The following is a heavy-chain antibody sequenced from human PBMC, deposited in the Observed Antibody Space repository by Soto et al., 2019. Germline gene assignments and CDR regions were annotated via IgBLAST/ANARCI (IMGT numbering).Heavy chain of an antibody. CDR3: ASRDGYNADD. V-gene: IGHV1-69*04. D-gene: IGHD5-12*01. J-gene: IGHJ4*02. CDR1: GYTFTSYG. CDR2: IIPSLGMV. Sequence: SVKVSCKASGYTFTSYGISWVRQAPGQGLEWMGRIIPSLGMVNYAQKFQGRVTIAADKSTSTAYMDLSSLTSEDTAVYYCASRDGYNADDWGQGTLVTVSS.